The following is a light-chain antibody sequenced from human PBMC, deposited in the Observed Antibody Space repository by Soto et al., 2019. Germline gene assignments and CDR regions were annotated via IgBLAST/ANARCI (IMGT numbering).Light chain of an antibody. V-gene: IGKV3D-15*01. CDR1: QSISSN. CDR2: GES. CDR3: QQYNNWPPWT. Sequence: EIVMTQSPATLSVSPGERATLSCRASQSISSNLAWYQQKPGQAPRLLIYGESTRATGIPARFSGSGSGTEFTLHISSLQAEDFAVYYCQQYNNWPPWTFGQGTKVEIK. J-gene: IGKJ1*01.